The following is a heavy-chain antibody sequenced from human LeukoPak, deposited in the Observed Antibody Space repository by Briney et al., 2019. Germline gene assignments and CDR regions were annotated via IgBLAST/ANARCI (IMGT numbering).Heavy chain of an antibody. CDR3: ARGPASLSIVGATDY. CDR2: IKQDGSEK. V-gene: IGHV3-7*01. J-gene: IGHJ4*02. D-gene: IGHD1-26*01. CDR1: GFTFSSYW. Sequence: GGSLRLSCAASGFTFSSYWMSWVRQAPGKGLERVANIKQDGSEKYYVDSVKGRFTISRDNAKNSLYLQMNSLRAEDTAVYYCARGPASLSIVGATDYWGQGTLVTVSS.